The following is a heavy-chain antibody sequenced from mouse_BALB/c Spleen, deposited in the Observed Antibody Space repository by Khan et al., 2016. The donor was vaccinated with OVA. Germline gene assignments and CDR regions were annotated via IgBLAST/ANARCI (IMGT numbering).Heavy chain of an antibody. CDR2: INTYTGEP. CDR1: GYTFTNNG. V-gene: IGHV9-3-1*01. Sequence: QIQLVQSGPELKKPGETVKISCKASGYTFTNNGMNWVKQNPGKGLKWMGWINTYTGEPTYVDDFKGRFAFSLETSATTAYLQINNLKNEDTATYFGARVEYAGTMDYWGQGTSVTVSS. J-gene: IGHJ4*01. CDR3: ARVEYAGTMDY. D-gene: IGHD2-14*01.